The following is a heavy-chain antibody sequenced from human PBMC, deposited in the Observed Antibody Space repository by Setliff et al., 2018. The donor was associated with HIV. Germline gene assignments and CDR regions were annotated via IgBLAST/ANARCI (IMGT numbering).Heavy chain of an antibody. D-gene: IGHD6-19*01. CDR3: AREGLSGWYDFDS. CDR1: GFSFSDYS. Sequence: GSLRLSCVASGFSFSDYSMNWIRQAPGKGLEWVSYISSSGRTTDYADSLKGRFTISRDNAKKSLYLQMTSLRAEDTAVYYCAREGLSGWYDFDSWGQGRLVTVSS. V-gene: IGHV3-11*04. J-gene: IGHJ4*02. CDR2: ISSSGRTT.